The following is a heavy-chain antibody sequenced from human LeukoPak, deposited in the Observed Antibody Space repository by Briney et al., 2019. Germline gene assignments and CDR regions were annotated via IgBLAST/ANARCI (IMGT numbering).Heavy chain of an antibody. CDR2: ISSSGSYI. D-gene: IGHD2-15*01. J-gene: IGHJ4*02. V-gene: IGHV3-21*01. CDR3: ARDVSDIVVVVAATDY. CDR1: RFTFSSYS. Sequence: GGSLRLSCAASRFTFSSYSMNWVRQAPGKGLEWVSSISSSGSYIYYADSVKGRFTISRDNAKNSLYLQMNSLRAEDTAVYYCARDVSDIVVVVAATDYWGQGTLVTVSS.